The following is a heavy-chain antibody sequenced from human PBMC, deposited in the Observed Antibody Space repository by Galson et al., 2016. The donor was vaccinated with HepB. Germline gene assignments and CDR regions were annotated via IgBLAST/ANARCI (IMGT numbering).Heavy chain of an antibody. D-gene: IGHD3-10*01. V-gene: IGHV1-18*01. CDR1: GYTFTNYG. CDR2: ISAYNGDT. Sequence: SVKVSCKASGYTFTNYGISWVRQAPGQGLEWMGCISAYNGDTSYAQKLQGRVTMTTDTSTSTAYMELRSLRSVDTAVYYCAGGYYASGRSDFDYWGQGTLVTVSS. J-gene: IGHJ4*02. CDR3: AGGYYASGRSDFDY.